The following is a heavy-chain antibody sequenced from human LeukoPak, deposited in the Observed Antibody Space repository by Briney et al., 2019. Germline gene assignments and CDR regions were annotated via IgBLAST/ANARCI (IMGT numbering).Heavy chain of an antibody. CDR3: ARGPLTLRFYFDY. V-gene: IGHV3-48*01. J-gene: IGHJ4*02. Sequence: PGGSLRLSCAASGFTFSSYSMNWVRQAPGKGLEWVSYISSSSSTIYYADSVKGRFTISRDNAKNSLYLQMNSLRAEDTAVYYCARGPLTLRFYFDYWGQGTLVTVSS. CDR2: ISSSSSTI. D-gene: IGHD4-17*01. CDR1: GFTFSSYS.